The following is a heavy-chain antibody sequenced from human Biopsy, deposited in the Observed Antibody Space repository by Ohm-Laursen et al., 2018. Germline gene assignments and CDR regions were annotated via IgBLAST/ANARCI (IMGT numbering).Heavy chain of an antibody. CDR2: VYYSGTT. CDR1: GGSISSDW. V-gene: IGHV4-59*01. Sequence: TLSLICTVSGGSISSDWWSWIRQTPGKGLVWIRYVYYSGTTTYNPSLRSRVTISVDTSMNQISLRLQSVTAADTAIYYCTRATNSTGWPYYYFYGMDIWGQGTTVTVSS. D-gene: IGHD2/OR15-2a*01. J-gene: IGHJ6*02. CDR3: TRATNSTGWPYYYFYGMDI.